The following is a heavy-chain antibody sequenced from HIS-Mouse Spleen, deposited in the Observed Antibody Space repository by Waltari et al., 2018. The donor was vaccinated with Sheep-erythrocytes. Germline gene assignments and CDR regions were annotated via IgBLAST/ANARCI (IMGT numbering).Heavy chain of an antibody. D-gene: IGHD4-17*01. Sequence: QVQLQQWGAGLLKPSETLSLTCAVYGGSFSGYYWSWIRQPPGKGLEWIGEINQSGSTNHNPSLKSRVTISVDTSKNQFSLKLSSVTAADTAVYYCARGQVTTHAFAIWGQGTMVTVSS. V-gene: IGHV4-34*01. J-gene: IGHJ3*02. CDR1: GGSFSGYY. CDR3: ARGQVTTHAFAI. CDR2: INQSGST.